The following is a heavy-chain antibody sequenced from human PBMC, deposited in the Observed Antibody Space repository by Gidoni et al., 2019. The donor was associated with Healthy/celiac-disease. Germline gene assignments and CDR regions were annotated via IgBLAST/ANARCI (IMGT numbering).Heavy chain of an antibody. CDR3: ARDGGPNFWSGYYTGGWYYFDY. D-gene: IGHD3-3*01. V-gene: IGHV3-21*01. J-gene: IGHJ4*02. CDR1: GFTFSSYR. CDR2: ISSSSSYI. Sequence: EVQLVESGGGLVKPGGSLRLSCAASGFTFSSYRMHWVRQAPGKGLEWVSSISSSSSYIYYADSVKGRFTISSDNAKNSLYLQMNSLRAEDTAVYYCARDGGPNFWSGYYTGGWYYFDYWGQGTLVTVSS.